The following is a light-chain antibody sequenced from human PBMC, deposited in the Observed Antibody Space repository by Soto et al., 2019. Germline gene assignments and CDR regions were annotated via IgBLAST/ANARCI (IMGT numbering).Light chain of an antibody. V-gene: IGKV3-20*01. CDR2: GTS. CDR3: QQYGSSSWT. J-gene: IGKJ1*01. Sequence: EIVLTQSPGTLSLSPGERATLSCRASQSVSSSYLAWYQQKPGQAPRLLIYGTSSRATAIPDRFSGSGSGTDFTLTISRLEPEDFVVYYCQQYGSSSWTSGQGPKVDI. CDR1: QSVSSSY.